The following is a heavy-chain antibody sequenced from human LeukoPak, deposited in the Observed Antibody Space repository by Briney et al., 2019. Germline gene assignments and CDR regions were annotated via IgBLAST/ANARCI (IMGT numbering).Heavy chain of an antibody. CDR2: IKQDGSEK. CDR3: ARDMLVITYYYYGMDV. J-gene: IGHJ6*04. Sequence: SGGSLRLSCAGSGFTFSSYWMTWVRQAPGKGLEWVANIKQDGSEKYYVDSVKGRFTISRDNAKNSLYLQMNSLRAEDTAVYYCARDMLVITYYYYGMDVWGKGTTVTVSS. D-gene: IGHD3-9*01. V-gene: IGHV3-7*03. CDR1: GFTFSSYW.